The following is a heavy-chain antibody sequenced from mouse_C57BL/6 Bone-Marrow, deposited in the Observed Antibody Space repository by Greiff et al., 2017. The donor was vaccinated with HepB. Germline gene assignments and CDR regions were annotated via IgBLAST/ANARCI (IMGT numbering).Heavy chain of an antibody. V-gene: IGHV1-69*01. Sequence: VQLKQPGAELVMPGASVKLSCKASGYTFTSYWMHWVKQRPGQGLEWIGEIDPSDSYTNYNQKFKGKSTLTVDKSSSTAYMQLSSLTSEDSAVYYCATLWLRNYWGQGTTLTVSS. CDR2: IDPSDSYT. CDR3: ATLWLRNY. J-gene: IGHJ2*01. D-gene: IGHD2-2*01. CDR1: GYTFTSYW.